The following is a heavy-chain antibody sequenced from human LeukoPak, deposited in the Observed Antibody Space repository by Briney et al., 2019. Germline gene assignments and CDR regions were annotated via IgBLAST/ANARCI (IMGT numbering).Heavy chain of an antibody. J-gene: IGHJ6*03. CDR3: AREWEDYYYMDV. CDR1: GFTFTTYS. Sequence: GGSLRLSCAASGFTFTTYSMNWIRPAPGKGLEWVSYISSSGSAIYYADSVKGRFTISRDNAKKSLSLQMNSLRAEDTAVYYCAREWEDYYYMDVWGKGTTVTVSS. CDR2: ISSSGSAI. V-gene: IGHV3-48*04. D-gene: IGHD1-26*01.